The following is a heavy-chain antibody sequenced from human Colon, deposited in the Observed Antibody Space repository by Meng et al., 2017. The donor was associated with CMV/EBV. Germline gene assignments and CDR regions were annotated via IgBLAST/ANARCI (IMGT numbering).Heavy chain of an antibody. Sequence: SETLSLTCAAYGGSFSGYYWSWIRQPPGKGLEWIGEINHSGSTNYNPSLKSRVAISVYTSKNQFSLKLNSVTAADTAVYYCARDIYGSGSYAIVYWGQGTLVTVSS. V-gene: IGHV4-34*01. CDR2: INHSGST. CDR1: GGSFSGYY. D-gene: IGHD3-10*01. J-gene: IGHJ4*02. CDR3: ARDIYGSGSYAIVY.